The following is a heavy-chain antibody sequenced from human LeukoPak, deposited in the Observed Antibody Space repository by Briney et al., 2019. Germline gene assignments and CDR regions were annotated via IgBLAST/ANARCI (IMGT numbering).Heavy chain of an antibody. CDR1: GGTFSSYA. Sequence: ASVKVSCKASGGTFSSYAISWVRQAPGQGLEWMGGINPNSGGTNYAQKFQGRVTMTRDTSISTAYMELSRLRSDDTAVYYCARRLIRGYCSSTSCPGAFDIWGQGTMVTVSS. CDR2: INPNSGGT. J-gene: IGHJ3*02. D-gene: IGHD2-2*01. V-gene: IGHV1-2*02. CDR3: ARRLIRGYCSSTSCPGAFDI.